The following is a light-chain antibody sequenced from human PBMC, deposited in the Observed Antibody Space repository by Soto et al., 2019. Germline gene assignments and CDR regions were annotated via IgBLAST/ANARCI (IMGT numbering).Light chain of an antibody. CDR3: LQHNSYPFT. V-gene: IGKV1-17*01. Sequence: QSPSSLSASVGDRVTITXXXXXDIRSDLGWFQQKPGKAPKRLMYAASTLESGVPSRFSGSRSGTEFTLTISSLQPEDFATYYCLQHNSYPFTFGPGTKVDIK. CDR2: AAS. CDR1: XDIRSD. J-gene: IGKJ3*01.